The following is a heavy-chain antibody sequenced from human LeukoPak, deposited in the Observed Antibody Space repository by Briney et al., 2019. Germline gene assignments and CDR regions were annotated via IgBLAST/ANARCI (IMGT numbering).Heavy chain of an antibody. CDR3: AEIAVAAHDAFDI. Sequence: ASVKVSCKASGYTFTSYGISWVRQAPGQGLEWMGWISAYNGNTNYAQKLQGRATMTTDTSTSTAYVELRSLRSDDTAVYYCAEIAVAAHDAFDIWGQGTMVTVSS. CDR1: GYTFTSYG. D-gene: IGHD6-19*01. J-gene: IGHJ3*02. V-gene: IGHV1-18*01. CDR2: ISAYNGNT.